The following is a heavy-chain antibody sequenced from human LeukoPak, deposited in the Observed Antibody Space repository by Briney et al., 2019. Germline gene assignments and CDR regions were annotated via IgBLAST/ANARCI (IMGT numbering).Heavy chain of an antibody. D-gene: IGHD3-10*01. CDR3: ERGGSSYRFGEYPYYFDY. V-gene: IGHV1-2*06. J-gene: IGHJ4*02. CDR2: INPNSGGT. CDR1: GYTFTGYY. Sequence: GASVKVSCKASGYTFTGYYMHWVRQAPGQGLEWMGRINPNSGGTNYAQKFQGRVTMTRDTSISTAYMELSRLRSDDTAVYYCERGGSSYRFGEYPYYFDYWGQGTLVTVAS.